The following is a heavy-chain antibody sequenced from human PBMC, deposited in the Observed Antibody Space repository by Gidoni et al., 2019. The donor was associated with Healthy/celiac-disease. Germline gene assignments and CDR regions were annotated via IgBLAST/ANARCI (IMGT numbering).Heavy chain of an antibody. CDR2: INHSGST. V-gene: IGHV4-34*01. Sequence: QVQLQQWGAGLLKPSETLSLTCAVYGGSFSGYYWSWISQPPGKGLEWIGEINHSGSTNYTPSLKSIVTISVDTSKNQFSLKLSSVTAAATAVYYCARGLLGATLGYWGQGTLVTVSS. CDR3: ARGLLGATLGY. J-gene: IGHJ4*02. D-gene: IGHD1-26*01. CDR1: GGSFSGYY.